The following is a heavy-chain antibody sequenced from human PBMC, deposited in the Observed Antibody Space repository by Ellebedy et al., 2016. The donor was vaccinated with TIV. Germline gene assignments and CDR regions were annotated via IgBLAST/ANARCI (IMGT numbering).Heavy chain of an antibody. J-gene: IGHJ4*02. CDR3: ARVSNLKGADY. Sequence: MPSETLSLTCAVYGGSFSGYFLTWILQPPGKVLEWIGEINHGGSTNYNPSLKSRVSISVDTSKNQFSLKLTSVTAADTAVYYCARVSNLKGADYWGQGTLVTVSS. CDR2: INHGGST. V-gene: IGHV4-34*01. CDR1: GGSFSGYF. D-gene: IGHD3-16*01.